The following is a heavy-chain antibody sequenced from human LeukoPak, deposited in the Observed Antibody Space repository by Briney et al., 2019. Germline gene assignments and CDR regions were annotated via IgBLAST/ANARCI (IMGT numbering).Heavy chain of an antibody. V-gene: IGHV4-59*08. J-gene: IGHJ5*02. CDR3: ARDHDYGDYWYDP. CDR1: GGSISSYY. D-gene: IGHD4-17*01. Sequence: SETLSLTCTVSGGSISSYYWSWIRQPPGKGLEWIGYIYYSGSTNYNPSLKSRVTISVDTSKNQFSLKLSSVTAADTAVYYCARDHDYGDYWYDPWGQGTLVTVSS. CDR2: IYYSGST.